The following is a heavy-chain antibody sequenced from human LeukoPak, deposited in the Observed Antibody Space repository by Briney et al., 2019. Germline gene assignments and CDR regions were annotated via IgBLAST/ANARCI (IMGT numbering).Heavy chain of an antibody. Sequence: GGSLRLSCAASGFTFSDYYMSWIRQAPGKGLEWVPYISSSGSTIYYADSVKGRFTISRDNAKNSLYLQMNSLRAEDTAVYYCARDQRPYNWFDPWGQGTLVTVSS. CDR2: ISSSGSTI. CDR3: ARDQRPYNWFDP. CDR1: GFTFSDYY. J-gene: IGHJ5*02. V-gene: IGHV3-11*01.